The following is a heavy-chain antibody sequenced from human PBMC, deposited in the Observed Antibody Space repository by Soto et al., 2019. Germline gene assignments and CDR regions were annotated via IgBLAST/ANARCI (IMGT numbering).Heavy chain of an antibody. Sequence: GGSLRLSCAASGFTFSTYAMHWVRQAPGKGLEWLVVISYDGSNKYYADSVKGRFTISRDSSKNTLYLQMNSLRAEDTAVYYCARDGGPYGDHGTGYWGQGTLVTVSS. V-gene: IGHV3-30-3*01. CDR3: ARDGGPYGDHGTGY. D-gene: IGHD4-17*01. CDR1: GFTFSTYA. CDR2: ISYDGSNK. J-gene: IGHJ4*02.